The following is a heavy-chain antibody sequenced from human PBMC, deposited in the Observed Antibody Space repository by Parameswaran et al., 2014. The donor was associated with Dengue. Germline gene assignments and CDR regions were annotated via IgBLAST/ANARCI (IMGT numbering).Heavy chain of an antibody. CDR3: AKDIALYGSGSYYNEVVDY. Sequence: RWIRQPPGKGLEWVSAISGSGGSTYYADSVKGRFTISRDNSKNTLYLQMNSLRAEDTAVYYCAKDIALYGSGSYYNEVVDYWGQGTLVTVSS. CDR2: ISGSGGST. V-gene: IGHV3-23*01. D-gene: IGHD3-10*01. J-gene: IGHJ4*02.